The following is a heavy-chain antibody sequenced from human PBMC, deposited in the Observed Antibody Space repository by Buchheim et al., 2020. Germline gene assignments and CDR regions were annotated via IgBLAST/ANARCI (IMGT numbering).Heavy chain of an antibody. J-gene: IGHJ4*02. CDR1: GFTFSNAW. V-gene: IGHV3-15*02. Sequence: EVQLVESGGTLVKPGGSLRLSCAASGFTFSNAWMSWVRQAPGKGLEWVGRIQSKTVGGTTDYAAPVKGRFTISRDDSKNTLYLQMISLKTEDTAVYYCARSLIDYWGQGTL. CDR3: ARSLIDY. CDR2: IQSKTVGGTT.